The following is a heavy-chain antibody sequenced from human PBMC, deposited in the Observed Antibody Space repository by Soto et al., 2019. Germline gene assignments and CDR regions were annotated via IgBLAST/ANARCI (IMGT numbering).Heavy chain of an antibody. D-gene: IGHD5-18*01. CDR2: IYYSGST. Sequence: SETLSLTCTVSGGSVSSGSYYWSWIRQPPGKGLEWIGYIYYSGSTNYNPSLKSRVTISVDTSKNQFSLKLSSVTAADTAVYYCARDGRGDTAMVTGVDPWGQGTMVTAPQ. CDR1: GGSVSSGSYY. CDR3: ARDGRGDTAMVTGVDP. J-gene: IGHJ5*02. V-gene: IGHV4-61*01.